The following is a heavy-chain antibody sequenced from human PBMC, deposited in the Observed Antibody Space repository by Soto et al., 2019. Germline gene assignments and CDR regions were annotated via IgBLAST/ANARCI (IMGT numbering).Heavy chain of an antibody. Sequence: GGSLRLSCAASGFTFSNYGMHWVRQAPGKGLEWVAVIWYDGSNKYYADSVKGRFTISRDNSKNTLYLQMNSLRAEDMAVYYCARDGDGGGWYHDYWGQGTLVTVSS. CDR2: IWYDGSNK. J-gene: IGHJ4*02. CDR1: GFTFSNYG. D-gene: IGHD6-19*01. CDR3: ARDGDGGGWYHDY. V-gene: IGHV3-33*01.